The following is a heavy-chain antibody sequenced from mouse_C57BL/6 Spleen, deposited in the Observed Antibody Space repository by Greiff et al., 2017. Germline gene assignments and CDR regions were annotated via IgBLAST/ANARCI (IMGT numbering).Heavy chain of an antibody. Sequence: VQLKESGPGLVKPSQSLSLTCSVTGYSITSGYYWNWIRQCPGNKLEWMGYINYDGSNNYNPSLKNRISITRDTSKNQSVLKLNSVTTEDAATYYCARGSNFFGYWGQGTTLTVSS. D-gene: IGHD5-1*01. CDR3: ARGSNFFGY. V-gene: IGHV3-6*01. J-gene: IGHJ2*01. CDR2: INYDGSN. CDR1: GYSITSGYY.